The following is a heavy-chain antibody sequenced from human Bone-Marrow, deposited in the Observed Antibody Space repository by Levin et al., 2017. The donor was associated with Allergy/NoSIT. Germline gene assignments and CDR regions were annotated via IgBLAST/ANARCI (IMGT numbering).Heavy chain of an antibody. CDR1: GFTFRSYA. D-gene: IGHD6-13*01. V-gene: IGHV3-23*01. J-gene: IGHJ5*02. Sequence: ETLSLTCAASGFTFRSYAMNWVRQAPGKGLEWVSTISDSGGRTYYPDSVKGRFTISRDNSKNTVFLQMNRLRADDTATYFCAKSFNSSSWPTYFDPWGQGALVTVSS. CDR3: AKSFNSSSWPTYFDP. CDR2: ISDSGGRT.